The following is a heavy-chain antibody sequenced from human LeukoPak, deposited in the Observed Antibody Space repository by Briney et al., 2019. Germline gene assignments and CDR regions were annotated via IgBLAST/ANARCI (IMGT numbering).Heavy chain of an antibody. V-gene: IGHV4-59*01. J-gene: IGHJ5*02. CDR1: GGSISSYY. CDR2: IYYSGST. D-gene: IGHD6-13*01. CDR3: ARVSAAGTAVYGWFDP. Sequence: SETLSLTCTVSGGSISSYYWSWIRQPPGKGLERIGYIYYSGSTNYNPSLKSRVTMSVDTSKNQFSLKLSSVTAADTAVYYCARVSAAGTAVYGWFDPWGQGTLVTVSS.